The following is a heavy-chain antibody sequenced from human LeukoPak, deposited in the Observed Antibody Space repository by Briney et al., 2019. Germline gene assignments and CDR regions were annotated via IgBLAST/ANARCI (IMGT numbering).Heavy chain of an antibody. Sequence: SETLSLTCTVSGVSISSYYWSWVRQPPGKGLEWVGYIYYSGSTNYNPSLKSGVTISGETSKKQFSLKLSSVTAADTAVYYCARRQLVVVAASSAFDIWGQGTMVTVSS. J-gene: IGHJ3*02. D-gene: IGHD2-15*01. CDR2: IYYSGST. CDR3: ARRQLVVVAASSAFDI. CDR1: GVSISSYY. V-gene: IGHV4-59*08.